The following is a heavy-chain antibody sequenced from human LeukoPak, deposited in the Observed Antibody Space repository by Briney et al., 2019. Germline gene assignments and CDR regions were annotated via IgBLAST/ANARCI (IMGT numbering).Heavy chain of an antibody. J-gene: IGHJ6*02. CDR1: GYTFTSYG. D-gene: IGHD3-3*01. CDR3: ARDSLRFLEWLLEDYYYGMDV. V-gene: IGHV1-18*01. CDR2: ISAYNGNT. Sequence: GASVKVSCKASGYTFTSYGISWVRQAPGQGLEWMGWISAYNGNTNYAQKLQGRVTMTTDTSTSTAYMELRSLRSGDTAVYYCARDSLRFLEWLLEDYYYGMDVWGQGTTVTVSS.